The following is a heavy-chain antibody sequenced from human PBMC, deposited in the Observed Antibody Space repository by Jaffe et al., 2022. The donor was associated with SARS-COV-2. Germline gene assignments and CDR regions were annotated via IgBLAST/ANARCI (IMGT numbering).Heavy chain of an antibody. V-gene: IGHV3-21*01. CDR2: ISSGSTYK. Sequence: EVQLVESGGGLVKPGGSLRLSCAASGFSFNRYTMNWVRQAPGKGLEWVSSISSGSTYKYCADSVKGRFTITRDNAKNSLYLHMNSLRAEDTAVYYCARDSGHDWFEETYNYYYHMDAWGKGTTVTVSS. D-gene: IGHD5-12*01. CDR3: ARDSGHDWFEETYNYYYHMDA. CDR1: GFSFNRYT. J-gene: IGHJ6*03.